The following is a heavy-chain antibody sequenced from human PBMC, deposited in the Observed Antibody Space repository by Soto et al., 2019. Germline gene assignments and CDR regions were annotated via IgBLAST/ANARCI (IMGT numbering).Heavy chain of an antibody. CDR2: IYHSGST. V-gene: IGHV4-31*03. J-gene: IGHJ3*02. CDR1: GDSISRGAYY. Sequence: SETLSLTCTVSGDSISRGAYYWTWIRQHPGKGLEWIGEIYHSGSTYYNPSLKSRVTISVDKSKNQFSLKLSSVTAADTAVYYCARVLGNDAFDIWGQGTMVTVSS. CDR3: ARVLGNDAFDI. D-gene: IGHD3-3*02.